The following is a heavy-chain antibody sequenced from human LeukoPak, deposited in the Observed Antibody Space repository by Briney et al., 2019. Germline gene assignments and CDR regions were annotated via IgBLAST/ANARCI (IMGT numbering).Heavy chain of an antibody. J-gene: IGHJ4*02. D-gene: IGHD6-19*01. CDR3: ARDMSFSTSGWYGELDN. CDR1: GFIFDNFW. CDR2: IKQDGSEI. V-gene: IGHV3-7*05. Sequence: GGSLRLSCAASGFIFDNFWMSWVRQAPGKGLEWVANIKQDGSEIYYVDSVKGRFIISRDNAKNSLYLQMNSLRAEDTALYYCARDMSFSTSGWYGELDNWGQGTLVTVSP.